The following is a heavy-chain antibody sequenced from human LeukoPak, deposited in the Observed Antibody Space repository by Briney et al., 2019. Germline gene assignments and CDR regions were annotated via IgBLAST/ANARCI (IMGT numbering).Heavy chain of an antibody. CDR2: INPNSGDT. Sequence: ASVTVSFKSSGYTFSVYYMHWVRQAPGQGLEWMGWINPNSGDTNNAQKFQGRVTMTSDTSISTAYMELSSLTSDDTAVYYCARAVAAIVNWFDPWGQGTLVTVSS. CDR3: ARAVAAIVNWFDP. J-gene: IGHJ5*02. V-gene: IGHV1-2*02. D-gene: IGHD6-13*01. CDR1: GYTFSVYY.